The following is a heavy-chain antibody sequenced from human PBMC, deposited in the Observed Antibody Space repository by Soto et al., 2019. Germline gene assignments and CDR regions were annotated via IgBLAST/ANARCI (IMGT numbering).Heavy chain of an antibody. J-gene: IGHJ6*02. CDR1: GYSFTSYW. D-gene: IGHD3-16*01. CDR3: ARPSLITPEYYYGMDV. Sequence: GESLKISCKGSGYSFTSYWIGWVRQMPGKGLEWMGIIYPGDSDTSYSPSFQGQVTISADKSSSTAYLQWSSLKASDTAMYYCARPSLITPEYYYGMDVWGQGTTVTVSS. CDR2: IYPGDSDT. V-gene: IGHV5-51*03.